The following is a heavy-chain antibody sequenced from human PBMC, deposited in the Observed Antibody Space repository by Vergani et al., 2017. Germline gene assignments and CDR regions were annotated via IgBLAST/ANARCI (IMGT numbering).Heavy chain of an antibody. V-gene: IGHV4-59*12. J-gene: IGHJ4*02. D-gene: IGHD3-10*01. CDR1: GGSISSYY. Sequence: QVQLQESGPGLVKPSETLSLTCTVSGGSISSYYWSWIRQPPGKGLEWIGYIYYSGSTNYNPSLKSRVTISVDTSKNQFSLKLSSVTAADTAVYYCARDRGGSGSYEYYFDYWGQGTLVTVSS. CDR3: ARDRGGSGSYEYYFDY. CDR2: IYYSGST.